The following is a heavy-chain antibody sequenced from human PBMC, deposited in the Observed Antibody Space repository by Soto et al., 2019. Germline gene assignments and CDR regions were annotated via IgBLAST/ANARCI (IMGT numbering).Heavy chain of an antibody. CDR3: ARGAADLSGCRYASFDY. CDR2: IVQSGRT. J-gene: IGHJ4*02. D-gene: IGHD2-2*01. V-gene: IGHV4-34*01. Sequence: QVPLQQWGAGLLKPSETLSLTCAVYGGSFSGYYWTWVRQSPVRGLEWIGEIVQSGRTNYQLSLNSPLTILVDSVNHQFSLKLTSVPAAVTAVYYCARGAADLSGCRYASFDYWGLGTLVTVSS. CDR1: GGSFSGYY.